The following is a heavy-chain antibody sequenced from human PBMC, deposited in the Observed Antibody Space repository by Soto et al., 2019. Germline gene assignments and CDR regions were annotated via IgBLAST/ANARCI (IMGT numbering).Heavy chain of an antibody. Sequence: ASVNVSCKASGYTFTSYGISWVRQAPGQGLEWMGWISAYNGNTNYAQKLQGRVTMTTDTSTSTAYMELRSLRSDDTAVYYCARKGYSYGWMVRFDPWGQGTLVTVSS. D-gene: IGHD5-18*01. J-gene: IGHJ5*02. CDR1: GYTFTSYG. CDR2: ISAYNGNT. V-gene: IGHV1-18*04. CDR3: ARKGYSYGWMVRFDP.